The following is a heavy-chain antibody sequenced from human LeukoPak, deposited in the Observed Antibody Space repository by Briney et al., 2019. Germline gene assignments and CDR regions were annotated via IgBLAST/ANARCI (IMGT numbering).Heavy chain of an antibody. V-gene: IGHV3-21*01. J-gene: IGHJ6*03. D-gene: IGHD6-19*01. CDR1: GFTFSSYS. Sequence: GGSLRLSCAASGFTFSSYSMNWVRQAPGKGLEWVSSISSSSSYIYYADSVKGRFTISRDNSKNTLYLQMNSLRAEDTAVYYCARDGGVAVAGRPVYYYYYMDVWGKGTTVTVSS. CDR2: ISSSSSYI. CDR3: ARDGGVAVAGRPVYYYYYMDV.